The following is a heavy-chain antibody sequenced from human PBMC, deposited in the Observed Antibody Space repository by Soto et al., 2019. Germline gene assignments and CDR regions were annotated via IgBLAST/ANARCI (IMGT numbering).Heavy chain of an antibody. CDR2: IYHSGST. CDR1: GGSISSSNW. J-gene: IGHJ5*01. CDR3: AGGYSRGWMPGHLSFDS. V-gene: IGHV4-4*02. D-gene: IGHD6-25*01. Sequence: QVQLQESGPGLVKPSGTLSLTCAVSGGSISSSNWWSWVRQPPGKGLEWIGEIYHSGSTNYNPSLKGRGTTSVDKAKNSWSLRLSSGPAADTPVFYCAGGYSRGWMPGHLSFDSGGQGPLVTVSS.